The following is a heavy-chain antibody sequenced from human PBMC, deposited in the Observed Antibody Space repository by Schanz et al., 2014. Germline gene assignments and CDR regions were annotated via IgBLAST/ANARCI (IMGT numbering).Heavy chain of an antibody. J-gene: IGHJ6*03. CDR3: ARLGASKAVASSVIDSYYWCMDV. D-gene: IGHD6-19*01. Sequence: QVQVVQSGAEVKKPGASVKVSCKASGYTFTDYGVIWVRQAPGQGLEWMGWISTSNGNTNYIQKLQGRVTMTTDTSTGTAYMELRSLRAEDTAVYYCARLGASKAVASSVIDSYYWCMDVWGEGTPVTVSS. V-gene: IGHV1-18*01. CDR2: ISTSNGNT. CDR1: GYTFTDYG.